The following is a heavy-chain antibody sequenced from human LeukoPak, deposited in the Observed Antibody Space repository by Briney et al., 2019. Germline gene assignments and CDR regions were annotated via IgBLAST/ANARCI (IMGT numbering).Heavy chain of an antibody. CDR2: IFHTGST. CDR3: ARELWFANAPGSWLDP. Sequence: SETLSLTCVVSGDSISSGGYSWSWIRQPPGKGLEWIGYIFHTGSTFYNPSLKSRVTISVDNSKNQFSLRQSSVTAADTAVYYCARELWFANAPGSWLDPWGQGTLVTVST. CDR1: GDSISSGGYS. J-gene: IGHJ5*02. V-gene: IGHV4-30-2*01. D-gene: IGHD3-10*01.